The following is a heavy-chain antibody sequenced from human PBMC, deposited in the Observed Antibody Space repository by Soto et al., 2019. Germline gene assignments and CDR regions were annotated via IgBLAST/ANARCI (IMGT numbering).Heavy chain of an antibody. D-gene: IGHD3-9*01. J-gene: IGHJ5*02. Sequence: QVQLVQSGAEVKKPGSSVKVSCKAYGGTFSSYTISWVRQAPGQGLEWMGRIIPILGIANYAQKFQGRVTITADKSTSTAYMELSSLRSEDTAVYYCARDQYDILTGYNWFDPWGQGTLVTVSS. V-gene: IGHV1-69*08. CDR2: IIPILGIA. CDR3: ARDQYDILTGYNWFDP. CDR1: GGTFSSYT.